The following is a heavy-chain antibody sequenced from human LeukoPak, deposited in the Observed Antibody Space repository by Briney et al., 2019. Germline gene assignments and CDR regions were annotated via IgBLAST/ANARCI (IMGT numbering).Heavy chain of an antibody. J-gene: IGHJ6*02. D-gene: IGHD3-10*01. CDR2: IKSKTDGGTT. V-gene: IGHV3-15*01. Sequence: GRSLRLSCAASGFTFSSYAMHWVRQAPGKGLEWVGRIKSKTDGGTTDYAAPVKGRFTISRDDSKNTLYLQMNSLKTEDTAVYYCTTDGSRTLTAYYYYGMDVWGQGTTVTVSS. CDR1: GFTFSSYA. CDR3: TTDGSRTLTAYYYYGMDV.